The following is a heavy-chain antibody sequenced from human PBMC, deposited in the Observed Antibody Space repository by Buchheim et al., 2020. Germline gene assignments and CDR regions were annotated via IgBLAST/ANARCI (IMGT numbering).Heavy chain of an antibody. V-gene: IGHV4-59*01. D-gene: IGHD3-22*01. Sequence: QVQLQESGPGLVKPSETLSLTCTVSGGSISTYYWSWIRQPPGKGLDWIGYFHYSGSTKYNPSLKSRVTLSLEPSKNQFSLKLASVTAADTAVYYCARVNYDSSGYYAAHYYYGMDVWGQGTT. CDR3: ARVNYDSSGYYAAHYYYGMDV. CDR2: FHYSGST. J-gene: IGHJ6*02. CDR1: GGSISTYY.